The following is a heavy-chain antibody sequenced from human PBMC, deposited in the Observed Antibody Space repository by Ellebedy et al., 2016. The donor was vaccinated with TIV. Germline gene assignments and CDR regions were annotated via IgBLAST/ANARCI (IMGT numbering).Heavy chain of an antibody. CDR2: LYYSGST. J-gene: IGHJ4*02. V-gene: IGHV4-59*11. Sequence: SETLSLXXTVPGGSISYHYWNWLRQPPGKGLEWIGYLYYSGSTNYNPSLKSRVTISVDTSKNQFSLKLSSVTAADTAVYYCARWPPRYWGQGTLVTVSS. CDR1: GGSISYHY. CDR3: ARWPPRY.